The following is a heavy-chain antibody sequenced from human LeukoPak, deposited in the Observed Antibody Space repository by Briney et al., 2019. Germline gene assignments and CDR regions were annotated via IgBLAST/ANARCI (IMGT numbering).Heavy chain of an antibody. V-gene: IGHV3-7*04. CDR2: IKQDGSEK. J-gene: IGHJ4*02. CDR3: ARHSPLWNY. Sequence: PGGSLRLSCAASGFTFGTYWMSWVRQAPGKGLEWVASIKQDGSEKYYVDSVKGRFTISRDNAKNSLYLQMNSLGAEDTALYYCARHSPLWNYWGQGTLVTVSS. D-gene: IGHD1-1*01. CDR1: GFTFGTYW.